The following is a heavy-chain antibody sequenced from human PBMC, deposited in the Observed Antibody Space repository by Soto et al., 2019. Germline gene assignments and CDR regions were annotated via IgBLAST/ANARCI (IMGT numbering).Heavy chain of an antibody. Sequence: SETLSLTCPVSGSSIRSTSYYWVRNRQPPGEGLGWIGSIYYSGSTYYNPSLKSRVTISVDTSKNQFSLKLSSVTAADTAVYYCARGVLNYYDSSGYYSPAFDIWGQGTMVT. D-gene: IGHD3-22*01. CDR2: IYYSGST. CDR1: GSSIRSTSYY. CDR3: ARGVLNYYDSSGYYSPAFDI. J-gene: IGHJ3*02. V-gene: IGHV4-39*01.